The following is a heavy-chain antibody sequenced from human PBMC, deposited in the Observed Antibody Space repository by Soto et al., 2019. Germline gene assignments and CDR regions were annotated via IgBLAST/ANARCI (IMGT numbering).Heavy chain of an antibody. V-gene: IGHV3-15*07. CDR3: SPDSHFSSVFVRHDY. CDR1: GFTISEAW. J-gene: IGHJ4*01. D-gene: IGHD3-10*01. CDR2: IKSIPDGGTT. Sequence: EVQLVESGGGLVKPGGSLRLSCAASGFTISEAWVNWVRQAPGMGLEWVGRIKSIPDGGTTDFAAPVKARFAISRDDSKNMVYLQINSLNTEDTALYYCSPDSHFSSVFVRHDYWGHGTLVIVSS.